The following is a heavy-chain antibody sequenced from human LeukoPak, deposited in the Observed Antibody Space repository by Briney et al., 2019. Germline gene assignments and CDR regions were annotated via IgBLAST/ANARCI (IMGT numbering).Heavy chain of an antibody. Sequence: GESLKISCKGSGYSFTSYWIGWVRQMPGKGLEWMGIIYPGDSDTRYSPSFQGQVTISADKSISTAYLQWSSLKASDTAMYYCARDILDYYGSGSITEDYWGQGTLVTVSS. CDR3: ARDILDYYGSGSITEDY. V-gene: IGHV5-51*01. CDR2: IYPGDSDT. J-gene: IGHJ4*02. D-gene: IGHD3-10*01. CDR1: GYSFTSYW.